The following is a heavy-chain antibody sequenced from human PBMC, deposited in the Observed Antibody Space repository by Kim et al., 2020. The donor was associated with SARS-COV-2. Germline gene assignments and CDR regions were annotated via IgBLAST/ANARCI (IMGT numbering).Heavy chain of an antibody. CDR1: GGTFSSYA. V-gene: IGHV1-69*04. CDR2: IIPILGIA. CDR3: ARDSGGVIISHFDY. D-gene: IGHD3-10*01. J-gene: IGHJ4*02. Sequence: SVKVSCKASGGTFSSYAISWVRQAPGQGLEWMGRIIPILGIANYAQKFQGRVTITADKSTSTAYMELSSLRSEDTAVYYCARDSGGVIISHFDYWGQGTLVTVSS.